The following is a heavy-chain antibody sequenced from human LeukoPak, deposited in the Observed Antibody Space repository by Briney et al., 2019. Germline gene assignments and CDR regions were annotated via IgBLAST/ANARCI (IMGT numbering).Heavy chain of an antibody. CDR1: GGTFSSYA. CDR3: ARRIRGAPTDH. Sequence: SVKVSCKASGGTFSSYAISWVRQAPGQGLEWMGGIIPIFGTANYAQKFQGRVTITTDESTSTAYMELNNLTSEDTAVYYCARRIRGAPTDHWGQGTLVTVSS. V-gene: IGHV1-69*05. D-gene: IGHD3-10*01. CDR2: IIPIFGTA. J-gene: IGHJ4*02.